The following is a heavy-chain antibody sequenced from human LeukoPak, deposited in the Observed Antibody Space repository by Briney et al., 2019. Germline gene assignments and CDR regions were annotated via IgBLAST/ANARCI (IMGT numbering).Heavy chain of an antibody. D-gene: IGHD3-10*01. CDR3: ARVQRYGSGSYPDY. CDR2: IYHSGST. Sequence: PSETLSLTCTVSGGSISSGGYSWSWIRQPPGKGLEWIGYIYHSGSTYYNPSLKSRVTISVDRSKNQFSLKLSSVTAADTAEYYCARVQRYGSGSYPDYWGQGTLVTVSS. V-gene: IGHV4-30-2*01. CDR1: GGSISSGGYS. J-gene: IGHJ4*02.